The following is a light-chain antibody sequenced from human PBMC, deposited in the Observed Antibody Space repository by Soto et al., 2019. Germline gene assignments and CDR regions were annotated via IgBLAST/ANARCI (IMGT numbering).Light chain of an antibody. CDR3: QQSGGSPGT. Sequence: EIVLTQSPGTLSLSPGERATLSCRASQSVSGSNLAWYQQKPGQAPRLLIFGASSTATGIPDRFSGSGSGTDFTLTISSLEPGDFAVYYCQQSGGSPGTFGQGTKVEIK. CDR2: GAS. V-gene: IGKV3-20*01. CDR1: QSVSGSN. J-gene: IGKJ1*01.